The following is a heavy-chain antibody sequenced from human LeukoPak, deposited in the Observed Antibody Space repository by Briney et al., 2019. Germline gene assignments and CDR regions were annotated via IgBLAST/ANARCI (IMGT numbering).Heavy chain of an antibody. D-gene: IGHD2-2*01. J-gene: IGHJ5*02. Sequence: PSQTLSLTCTVSGGSISSGGYYWSWIRQHPGKCLECIGYIYYSGSTYYNPSLKSRVTISVDTSKNQFSLKLSSVTAADTAVYYCARKGGSTSRYNWFDPWGQGTLVTVSS. CDR3: ARKGGSTSRYNWFDP. V-gene: IGHV4-31*03. CDR1: GGSISSGGYY. CDR2: IYYSGST.